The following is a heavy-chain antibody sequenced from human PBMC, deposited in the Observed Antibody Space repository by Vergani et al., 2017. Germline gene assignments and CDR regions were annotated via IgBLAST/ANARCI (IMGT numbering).Heavy chain of an antibody. Sequence: QVQLQESGPGLVKPSETLSLTCTVSGYSISSGYYWGWIRQPPGKGLELIGSIYHSGSTYYNPSLKSRVTISVDTSKNQFSLKLSSVTAADTAVYYCARGSYGDYVGYWGQGTLVTVSS. CDR2: IYHSGST. CDR1: GYSISSGYY. D-gene: IGHD4-17*01. CDR3: ARGSYGDYVGY. J-gene: IGHJ4*02. V-gene: IGHV4-38-2*02.